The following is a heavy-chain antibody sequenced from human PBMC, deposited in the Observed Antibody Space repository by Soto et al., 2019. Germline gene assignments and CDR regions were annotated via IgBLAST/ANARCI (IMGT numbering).Heavy chain of an antibody. CDR1: GGSVSSGSYY. CDR3: ARAPYYYGSGVGWFDP. CDR2: IYYSGST. J-gene: IGHJ5*02. V-gene: IGHV4-61*01. D-gene: IGHD3-10*01. Sequence: PSQTLSLTCTVSGGSVSSGSYYWSWIRQPPGKGLEWIGYIYYSGSTNYNPSLKSRVTISVDTSKNQFSLKLSSVTAADTAVYYCARAPYYYGSGVGWFDPWGQGTLVTVSS.